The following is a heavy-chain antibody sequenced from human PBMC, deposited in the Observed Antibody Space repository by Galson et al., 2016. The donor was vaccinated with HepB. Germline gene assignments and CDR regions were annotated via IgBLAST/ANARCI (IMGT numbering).Heavy chain of an antibody. CDR2: ISYDGSNK. J-gene: IGHJ4*02. CDR3: AKDRNAAGAGSFDY. CDR1: GITFSNYG. V-gene: IGHV3-30*18. Sequence: SLRLSCAASGITFSNYGMHWVRQAPGKGLEWVAIISYDGSNKYYADSVKGRFTISRDNSRNTPYLQINSLSPEDTAVYYCAKDRNAAGAGSFDYWGQGTLVTVAS. D-gene: IGHD6-19*01.